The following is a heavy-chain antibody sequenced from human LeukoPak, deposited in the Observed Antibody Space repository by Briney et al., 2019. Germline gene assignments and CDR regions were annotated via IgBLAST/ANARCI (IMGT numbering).Heavy chain of an antibody. D-gene: IGHD5-24*01. CDR1: GASITTYY. CDR2: IYISGST. Sequence: SETLSLTCTVSGASITTYYWSWIRPPAGKGLEWIGRIYISGSTSYNPSLKSRVTMSLDTSKNQFSLNLSSVTAADTAVYYCARGGERWLQPFDYWGQGTLDTVSP. CDR3: ARGGERWLQPFDY. V-gene: IGHV4-4*07. J-gene: IGHJ4*02.